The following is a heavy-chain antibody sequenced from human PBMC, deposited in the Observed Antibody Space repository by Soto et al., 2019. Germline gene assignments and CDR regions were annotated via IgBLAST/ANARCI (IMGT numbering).Heavy chain of an antibody. CDR3: GGGGPDNGGGGIPDW. Sequence: EVQLVESGGGLVKPGGSLRLSCRASGFSFSSYTMSWVRQAPGKGLEWVSSISRTSEDIYYADSLKGRCDISRDNARKLGGFGGGSRRGGGGAVYYLGGGGPDNGGGGIPDWWGQGTLVTVSS. V-gene: IGHV3-21*01. J-gene: IGHJ4*02. CDR2: ISRTSEDI. CDR1: GFSFSSYT. D-gene: IGHD3-16*01.